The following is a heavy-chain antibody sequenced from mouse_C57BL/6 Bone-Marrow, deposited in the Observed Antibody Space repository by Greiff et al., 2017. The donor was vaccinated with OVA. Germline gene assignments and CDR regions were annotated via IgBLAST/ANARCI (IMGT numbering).Heavy chain of an antibody. V-gene: IGHV2-2*01. CDR1: GFSLTSYG. D-gene: IGHD1-3*01. J-gene: IGHJ3*01. Sequence: VKLVESGPGLVQPSQSLSITCTVSGFSLTSYGVRWVRQPPGKGLEWLGVIWSGGSTDSNAAFISRLSINNDNSKSQIFFRMNSLQADDTAIYNCARELHWYAFAYWGQGTLVTVSA. CDR3: ARELHWYAFAY. CDR2: IWSGGST.